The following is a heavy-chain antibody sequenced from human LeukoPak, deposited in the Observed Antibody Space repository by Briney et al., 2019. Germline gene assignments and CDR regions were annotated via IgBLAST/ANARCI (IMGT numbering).Heavy chain of an antibody. CDR3: GKAFPPLRVAAAGDY. D-gene: IGHD6-25*01. Sequence: GESLRLSCTASGFTFSDCDMNWFRQAPGKGLQCYADSAKGRFTISRDNAKNSLYLQRDNLRADDTAVYYCGKAFPPLRVAAAGDYWGQGTLVTVSS. J-gene: IGHJ4*02. CDR1: GFTFSDCD. V-gene: IGHV3-69-1*01.